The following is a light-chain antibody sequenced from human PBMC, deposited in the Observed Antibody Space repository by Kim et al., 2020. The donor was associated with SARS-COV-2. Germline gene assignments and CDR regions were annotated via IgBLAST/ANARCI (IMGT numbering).Light chain of an antibody. J-gene: IGLJ3*02. Sequence: QSALTQPVSVSGSPGQSITISCTGTSSDVGSYNLVSWYQQHPGKAPKLMIYEVSKRPSGVSNRFSGSKSGNTASLTISGLQPEDEADYYCCSSPWVFGGGTQLTVL. CDR2: EVS. CDR1: SSDVGSYNL. CDR3: CSSPWV. V-gene: IGLV2-23*02.